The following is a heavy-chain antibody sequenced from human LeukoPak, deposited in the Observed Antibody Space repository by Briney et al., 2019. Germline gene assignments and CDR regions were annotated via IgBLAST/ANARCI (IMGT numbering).Heavy chain of an antibody. CDR3: AKSFCSSTSCYWITMSFDY. V-gene: IGHV3-23*01. J-gene: IGHJ4*02. CDR2: ISGSGGST. CDR1: GFTFTSYA. D-gene: IGHD2-2*01. Sequence: GGSLRLSCAASGFTFTSYAMNWVRQASGKGLEWVSGISGSGGSTYYADSVKGRLIISRDNSKDTLYLQMSSLRAEDTAVYYCAKSFCSSTSCYWITMSFDYWGQGTLVTVSS.